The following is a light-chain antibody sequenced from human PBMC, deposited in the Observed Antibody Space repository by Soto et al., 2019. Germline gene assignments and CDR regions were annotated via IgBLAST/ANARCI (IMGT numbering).Light chain of an antibody. Sequence: DIQMTQSPSTLSASVGDRVTIACRASQSISSYLAWYQRTPGKAPKLLIYDASNLETGVPSRFSGSGSGTEFTLTISSLQPDDFATYYCQRYSSYPLTFGGGTKVEI. J-gene: IGKJ4*01. V-gene: IGKV1-5*01. CDR1: QSISSY. CDR3: QRYSSYPLT. CDR2: DAS.